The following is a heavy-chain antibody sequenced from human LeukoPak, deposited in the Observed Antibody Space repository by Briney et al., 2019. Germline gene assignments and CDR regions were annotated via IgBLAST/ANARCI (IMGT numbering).Heavy chain of an antibody. V-gene: IGHV4-61*01. J-gene: IGHJ4*02. CDR2: MSYSGYT. Sequence: PSEILSLTCTVSGDSISSGSYYWSWIRQPPGKGLEWIGYMSYSGYTNYNPSLKSRVTISVDTSKNQFSLKLSSVTAADTAVYYCARVNRRDGYNCDYWGQGTLVTVSS. D-gene: IGHD5-24*01. CDR3: ARVNRRDGYNCDY. CDR1: GDSISSGSYY.